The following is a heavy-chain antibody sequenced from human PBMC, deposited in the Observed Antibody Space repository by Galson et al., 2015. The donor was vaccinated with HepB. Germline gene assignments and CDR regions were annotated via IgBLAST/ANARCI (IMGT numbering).Heavy chain of an antibody. CDR2: ISYDGSNK. V-gene: IGHV3-30*04. J-gene: IGHJ4*02. CDR1: GFTFSSYA. D-gene: IGHD3-22*01. Sequence: SLRLSCAASGFTFSSYAMHWVRQAPGKGLGWVAVISYDGSNKYYADSVKGRFTISRDNSKNTLYLQMNSLRAEDTAVYYCAKDYYDSSGYYYGGDYWGQGTLVTVSS. CDR3: AKDYYDSSGYYYGGDY.